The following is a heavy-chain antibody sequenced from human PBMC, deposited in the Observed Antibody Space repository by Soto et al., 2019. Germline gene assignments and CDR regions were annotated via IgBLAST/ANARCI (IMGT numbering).Heavy chain of an antibody. J-gene: IGHJ4*02. CDR1: GYSISSGYY. V-gene: IGHV4-38-2*02. D-gene: IGHD6-13*01. Sequence: PSETLSLTCTVSGYSISSGYYWGWIRQPPGKGLEWIGSIYHSGSTYYNPSLKSRVTISVDTSKNQFSLKLSSVTAADTAVYYCAREGRSPFDYWGQGTLGTV. CDR3: AREGRSPFDY. CDR2: IYHSGST.